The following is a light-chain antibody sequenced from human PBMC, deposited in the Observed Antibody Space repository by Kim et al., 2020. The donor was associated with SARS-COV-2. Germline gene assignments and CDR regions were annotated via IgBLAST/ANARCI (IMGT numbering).Light chain of an antibody. CDR3: QLRRT. V-gene: IGKV3-11*01. CDR1: QSVSNY. J-gene: IGKJ3*01. Sequence: EIVLTQSPATLSLSPGERATLSCRASQSVSNYLAWYQQKPGQAPRLLMYDVSNRATDIPARFSGSGSWTDFTLTISSLEPEDFAVYYCQLRRTFGPGTKVDIK. CDR2: DVS.